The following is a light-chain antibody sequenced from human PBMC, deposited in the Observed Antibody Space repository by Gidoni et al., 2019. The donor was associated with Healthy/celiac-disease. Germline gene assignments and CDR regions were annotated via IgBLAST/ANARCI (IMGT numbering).Light chain of an antibody. CDR3: QQSYI. CDR1: QSISSY. CDR2: AAS. V-gene: IGKV1-39*01. J-gene: IGKJ3*01. Sequence: DIQMTQSPSSLSASVGDSVTITCRASQSISSYLNWYQQNPGKAPKLLIYAASSLQSGVPSRFSGRGSGTDITLTISSLQPEDFATYYCQQSYIFGPGTKVDIK.